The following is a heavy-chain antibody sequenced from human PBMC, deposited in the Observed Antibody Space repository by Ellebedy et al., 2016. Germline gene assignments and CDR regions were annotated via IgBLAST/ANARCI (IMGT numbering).Heavy chain of an antibody. CDR2: IGGSGGDT. J-gene: IGHJ4*02. CDR1: GFSFNSYA. Sequence: GGSLRLXCTVSGFSFNSYAMGWVRQAPGKGLEWVSSIGGSGGDTHYADSVKGRFSISRDNSKNTLYLQMNSLKVDDTAVYYCAREDYYDSYGYFVYWGQGTLVTVSS. CDR3: AREDYYDSYGYFVY. D-gene: IGHD3-22*01. V-gene: IGHV3-23*01.